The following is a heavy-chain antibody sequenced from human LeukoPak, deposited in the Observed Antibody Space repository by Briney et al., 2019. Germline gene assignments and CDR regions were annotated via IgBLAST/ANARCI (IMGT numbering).Heavy chain of an antibody. D-gene: IGHD3-3*01. V-gene: IGHV4-59*01. CDR3: ASNSPDYDFWSGYYTHYYYYYYMDV. CDR1: GGSISSYY. Sequence: SETLSLTCTVSGGSISSYYWSWIRQPPGKGLEWIGYIYYSGSTNYNPSLKSRVTISVDTSKNQFSLKLSSVTAADTAVYCCASNSPDYDFWSGYYTHYYYYYYMDVWGKGTTVTVSS. J-gene: IGHJ6*03. CDR2: IYYSGST.